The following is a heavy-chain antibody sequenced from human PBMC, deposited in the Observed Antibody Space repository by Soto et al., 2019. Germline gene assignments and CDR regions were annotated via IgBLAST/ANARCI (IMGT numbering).Heavy chain of an antibody. CDR3: ARVWTAGAFDI. Sequence: GRGLKWVAVIRYDGSNKYYADSVKRRFTISRDNSKNTLYLQMISLRAEDTAVYYCARVWTAGAFDIWGQGTMVTVS. CDR2: IRYDGSNK. J-gene: IGHJ3*02. V-gene: IGHV3-33*01. D-gene: IGHD6-19*01.